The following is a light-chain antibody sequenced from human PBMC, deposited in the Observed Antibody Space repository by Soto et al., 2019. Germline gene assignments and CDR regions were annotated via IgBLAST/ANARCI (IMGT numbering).Light chain of an antibody. CDR2: DAS. V-gene: IGKV1-5*01. Sequence: DIQMTQSPSTLPASVGDRVTITGRARQIMSSWLAGYQQKPGKAPKLLSYDASSLESGVPSRFSDSGAGTEFTLTISSLQTGDLATYDCQQYNSYSPLTCGGGTQV. CDR3: QQYNSYSPLT. J-gene: IGKJ4*01. CDR1: QIMSSW.